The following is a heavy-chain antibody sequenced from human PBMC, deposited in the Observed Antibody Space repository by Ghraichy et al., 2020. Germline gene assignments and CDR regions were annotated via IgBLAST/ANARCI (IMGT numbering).Heavy chain of an antibody. J-gene: IGHJ4*02. D-gene: IGHD3-16*01. CDR3: SRQRQRDYAPPDYLDS. Sequence: SETLSLTCTVSDDSISGSSSSWGWIRQPPGKGLEWIGSLYYSGTTYYNPSLKSRISISVDTSRNQFSLKLTSVTAADTAVYYCSRQRQRDYAPPDYLDSWGQGTLVTVSS. CDR1: DDSISGSSSS. V-gene: IGHV4-39*01. CDR2: LYYSGTT.